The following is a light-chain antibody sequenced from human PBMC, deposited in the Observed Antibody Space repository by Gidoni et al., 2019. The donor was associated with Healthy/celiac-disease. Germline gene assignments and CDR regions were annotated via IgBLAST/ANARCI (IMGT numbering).Light chain of an antibody. CDR2: AAS. J-gene: IGKJ1*01. CDR3: QKYNSAATWT. Sequence: DIQMTQSPSSLSASVGDRVTITCRASQGISNYLAWYQQKPGKVPKLLIYAASTLQSGVPSLFSGSGSGTDFTLTISSLQPEDVATYYCQKYNSAATWTFXQXTKVEIK. CDR1: QGISNY. V-gene: IGKV1-27*01.